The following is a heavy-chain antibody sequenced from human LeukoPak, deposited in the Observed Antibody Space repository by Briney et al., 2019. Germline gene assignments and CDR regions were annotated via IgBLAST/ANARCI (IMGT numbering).Heavy chain of an antibody. J-gene: IGHJ4*02. D-gene: IGHD2-15*01. Sequence: SVKVSCKASGGTFSSYAISWVRQAPGQGLEWMGGIIPIFGTANYAQKFQGRVTITADESTSTAYMELSSLRSEDTAVYYCAREQCSGGSCPFDYWGQGTLVTVSS. CDR2: IIPIFGTA. CDR3: AREQCSGGSCPFDY. CDR1: GGTFSSYA. V-gene: IGHV1-69*13.